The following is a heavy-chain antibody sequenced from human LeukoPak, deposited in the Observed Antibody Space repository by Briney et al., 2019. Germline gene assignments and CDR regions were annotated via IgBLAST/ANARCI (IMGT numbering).Heavy chain of an antibody. J-gene: IGHJ4*02. Sequence: GGSLRLSCAASGFTFSSYWMHWVRQAPGKGLVWVSRINSDGSSTSYADSVKGRFTISRDNAKNTLYLQMNSLRAEDTAVYYCAKVKYYYDSSGHEDYWGQGTLVTVSS. CDR3: AKVKYYYDSSGHEDY. CDR2: INSDGSST. V-gene: IGHV3-74*01. D-gene: IGHD3-22*01. CDR1: GFTFSSYW.